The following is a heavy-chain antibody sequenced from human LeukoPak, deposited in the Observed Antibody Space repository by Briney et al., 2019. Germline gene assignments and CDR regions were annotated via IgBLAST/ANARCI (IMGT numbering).Heavy chain of an antibody. Sequence: GGSLRLSCAASGFTVSSNYMSWARQAPGKGLEWVSIIYSGGTTHYAESVKGRFTISRDNSKNTLYLQMNSLRAEDTAVYYCARGGSSGSCYSSSHYWGQGSLVTVAS. CDR1: GFTVSSNY. CDR2: IYSGGTT. CDR3: ARGGSSGSCYSSSHY. D-gene: IGHD2-15*01. V-gene: IGHV3-53*01. J-gene: IGHJ4*02.